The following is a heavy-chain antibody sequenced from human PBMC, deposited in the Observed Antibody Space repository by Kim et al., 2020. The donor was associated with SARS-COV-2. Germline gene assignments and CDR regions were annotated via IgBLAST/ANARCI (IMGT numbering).Heavy chain of an antibody. CDR2: ISAYNGNT. CDR3: ARVGRKTPMVRGVIDLDY. Sequence: ASVKVSCKASGYTFTSYGISWVRQAPGQGLEWMGWISAYNGNTNYAQKLQGRVTMTTDTSTSTAYMELRSLRSDDTAVYYCARVGRKTPMVRGVIDLDYWGQGTLVTVSS. D-gene: IGHD3-10*01. V-gene: IGHV1-18*01. CDR1: GYTFTSYG. J-gene: IGHJ4*02.